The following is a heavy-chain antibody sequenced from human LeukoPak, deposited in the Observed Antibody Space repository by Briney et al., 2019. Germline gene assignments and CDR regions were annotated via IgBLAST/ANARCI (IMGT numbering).Heavy chain of an antibody. CDR2: IIPIFGTA. V-gene: IGHV1-69*13. CDR1: GGTFSSYA. Sequence: SVTVSCTASGGTFSSYAISWVRQAPGQGLEWMGGIIPIFGTANYAQKFQGRVTITADESTSTAYMELSSLRSEDTAVYYCARDVVVAATVYYGMDVWGQGTTVTVSS. D-gene: IGHD2-15*01. J-gene: IGHJ6*02. CDR3: ARDVVVAATVYYGMDV.